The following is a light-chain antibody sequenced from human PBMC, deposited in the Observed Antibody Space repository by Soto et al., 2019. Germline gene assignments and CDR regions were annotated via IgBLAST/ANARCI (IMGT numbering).Light chain of an antibody. Sequence: QSVLTQPPSASGTPGQRVTISCSGSSSNIGSTTVNWYQQLPGTAPKLLIYSNNQRPSGVPDRISGSKSDTSASLAISGLQYEDEADYYCAAWDDRVNAYVFGTGNKVTVL. CDR1: SSNIGSTT. J-gene: IGLJ1*01. CDR3: AAWDDRVNAYV. CDR2: SNN. V-gene: IGLV1-44*01.